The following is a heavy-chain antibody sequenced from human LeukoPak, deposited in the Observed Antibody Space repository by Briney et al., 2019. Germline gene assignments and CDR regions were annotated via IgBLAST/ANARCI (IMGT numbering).Heavy chain of an antibody. D-gene: IGHD6-25*01. CDR2: IKEDGSEQ. J-gene: IGHJ4*02. CDR1: GFTFNTYW. V-gene: IGHV3-7*01. CDR3: ARRAALDY. Sequence: SGGSLRLSCAASGFTFNTYWMTWVRQAPGKGLEWVGHIKEDGSEQHYMDSVKGRFTISRDNAKNSLYLQMNSLRAEDTAVYYCARRAALDYWGQGTLVTVSS.